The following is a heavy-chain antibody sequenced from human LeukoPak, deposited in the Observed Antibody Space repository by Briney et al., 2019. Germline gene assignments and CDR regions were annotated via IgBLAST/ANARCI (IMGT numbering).Heavy chain of an antibody. V-gene: IGHV1-46*01. J-gene: IGHJ4*02. CDR2: INPSGGGT. CDR3: ARDGKTAAGNYFDY. D-gene: IGHD6-13*01. Sequence: SVKVSCKAAGYTFTSYYMHWVRQAPGQGLEWMGIINPSGGGTTYAQKFQGRVTMTRDRSTSTVYMELSSLRSEDTAVYYCARDGKTAAGNYFDYWGQGALVTVSS. CDR1: GYTFTSYY.